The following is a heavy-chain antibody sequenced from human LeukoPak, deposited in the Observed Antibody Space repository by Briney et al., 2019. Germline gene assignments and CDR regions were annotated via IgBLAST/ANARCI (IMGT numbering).Heavy chain of an antibody. CDR1: GGSITISNYY. Sequence: MSSETLSLTCTVSGGSITISNYYWTWIRQPAGKGLEWIGRIYINGNTNYNPSLKSRVTMSIDTSKNQFSLKLASVTAADTAVYYCARTSGGLDMDVWGKGTTVTISS. CDR2: IYINGNT. J-gene: IGHJ6*03. V-gene: IGHV4-61*02. D-gene: IGHD2-15*01. CDR3: ARTSGGLDMDV.